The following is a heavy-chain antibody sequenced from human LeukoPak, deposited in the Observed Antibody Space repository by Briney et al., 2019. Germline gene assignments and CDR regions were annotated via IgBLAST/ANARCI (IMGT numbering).Heavy chain of an antibody. D-gene: IGHD3-3*01. CDR2: IYYSGST. Sequence: SETLSLTCTVSGGSISGYYWSWIRQPPGKGLEWIGYIYYSGSTNYNPSLKSRVTISVDTSKNQFSLKLSSVTAADTAVYYCARSNYDFWSGYYYHNWFDPWGQGTLVTVSS. J-gene: IGHJ5*02. V-gene: IGHV4-59*08. CDR3: ARSNYDFWSGYYYHNWFDP. CDR1: GGSISGYY.